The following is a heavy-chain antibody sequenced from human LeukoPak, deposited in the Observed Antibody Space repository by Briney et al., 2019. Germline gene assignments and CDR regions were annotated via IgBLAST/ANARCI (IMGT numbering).Heavy chain of an antibody. Sequence: PGGSLRLSCAASGFTFTSYGMHWVRQAPGKGLEWVAFIRYDGSNRNYADSVKGRFTISRDNSRNTLYLQMNSLGAEDTAVYYCAKGGYSYDSSGHNYFDYWGQGTVVTVSS. J-gene: IGHJ4*02. CDR3: AKGGYSYDSSGHNYFDY. V-gene: IGHV3-30*02. D-gene: IGHD3-22*01. CDR1: GFTFTSYG. CDR2: IRYDGSNR.